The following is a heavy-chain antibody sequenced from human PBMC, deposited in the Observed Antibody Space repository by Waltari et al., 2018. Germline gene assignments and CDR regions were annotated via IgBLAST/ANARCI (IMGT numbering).Heavy chain of an antibody. Sequence: ELQLLESGGGFVQPGGSLRLLCAASGFGFGNYALTWVRQAPGKGLEWVSGISGSGDSIYYADSVKGRFTISRDNSKNTLTLQVNSLRGEDTAVYYCARLNDDHDFQALDFWGQGTLVTVSS. J-gene: IGHJ4*02. CDR2: ISGSGDSI. D-gene: IGHD1-1*01. CDR1: GFGFGNYA. CDR3: ARLNDDHDFQALDF. V-gene: IGHV3-23*01.